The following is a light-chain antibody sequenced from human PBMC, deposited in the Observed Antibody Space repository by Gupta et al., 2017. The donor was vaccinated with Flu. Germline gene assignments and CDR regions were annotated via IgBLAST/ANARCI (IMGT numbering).Light chain of an antibody. V-gene: IGLV2-14*04. CDR2: DVS. CDR1: SSNVGGYND. CDR3: RSYKSTTTRFV. Sequence: NISCTGTSSNVGGYNDVDWYQQHPGTAPKLMMYDVSDRPSGVSVRFSGSKSGTTASLTISGLQAEDEATYYCRSYKSTTTRFVFGGGTKLTVL. J-gene: IGLJ2*01.